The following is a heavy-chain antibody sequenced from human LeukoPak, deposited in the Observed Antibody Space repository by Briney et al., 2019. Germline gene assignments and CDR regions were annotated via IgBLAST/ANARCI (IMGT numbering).Heavy chain of an antibody. CDR2: ISAYNGNT. CDR1: GYTFTSYG. CDR3: ARDPFVIAAVAGPFDY. J-gene: IGHJ4*02. Sequence: HRASVKVSCKASGYTFTSYGISWVRQAPGQGLEWMGWISAYNGNTNYAQKLQGRVTMTTDTSTSTAYMELRSLRSDDTAVYYCARDPFVIAAVAGPFDYWGQGTLVTVSS. V-gene: IGHV1-18*01. D-gene: IGHD6-19*01.